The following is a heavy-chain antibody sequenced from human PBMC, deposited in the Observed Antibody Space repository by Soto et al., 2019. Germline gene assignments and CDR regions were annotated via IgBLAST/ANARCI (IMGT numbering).Heavy chain of an antibody. CDR1: GGSFSGYY. Sequence: SETLSLTCAVYGGSFSGYYWSWIRQPPGKGLEWIGEINHSGSTNYNPSLKSRVTISVDTSKNQFSLKLSSVTAADTAVYYCARGIRRITIFGVVTSSRGRFRTFDPWGQGTLVTVSS. D-gene: IGHD3-3*01. V-gene: IGHV4-34*01. J-gene: IGHJ5*02. CDR3: ARGIRRITIFGVVTSSRGRFRTFDP. CDR2: INHSGST.